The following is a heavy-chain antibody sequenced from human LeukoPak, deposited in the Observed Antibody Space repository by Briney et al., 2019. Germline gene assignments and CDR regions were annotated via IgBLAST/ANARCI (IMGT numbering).Heavy chain of an antibody. D-gene: IGHD1-14*01. Sequence: GGSLRLSCTASGLTFSTSGFNWVRQAPGKGLEWVASIGPTGSDRYHADSIKGRFTISRDNAHNFLYLQMNSLRAEDTAVYYCATETNGRHYDYWGQGTLLTVSS. CDR3: ATETNGRHYDY. V-gene: IGHV3-21*06. J-gene: IGHJ4*02. CDR2: IGPTGSDR. CDR1: GLTFSTSG.